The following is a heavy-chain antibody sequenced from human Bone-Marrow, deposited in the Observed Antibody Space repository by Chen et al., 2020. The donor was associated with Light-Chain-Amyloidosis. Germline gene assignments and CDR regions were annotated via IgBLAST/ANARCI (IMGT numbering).Heavy chain of an antibody. CDR3: GRDNIGGVDF. D-gene: IGHD3-16*01. CDR1: GGSMDYYY. J-gene: IGHJ4*02. CDR2: IYNSGTT. V-gene: IGHV4-59*01. Sequence: QVQLQESGPGLVKPSETLSLTCTVSGGSMDYYYWNWIRQPPGKGLEWIGCIYNSGTTNYNPSLRSRVTMSVDMSKKQFSLKLSSVTAADTAVYYCGRDNIGGVDFWGQGTPVTVSS.